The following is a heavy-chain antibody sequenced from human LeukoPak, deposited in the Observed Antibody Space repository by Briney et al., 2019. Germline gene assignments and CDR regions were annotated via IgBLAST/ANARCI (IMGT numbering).Heavy chain of an antibody. CDR2: IIPIFGTA. V-gene: IGHV1-69*13. J-gene: IGHJ4*02. Sequence: SVKVSFEASGGTFSSYAISWVRQAPGQGLEWMGGIIPIFGTANYAQKFQGRVTITADESTSTAYMELSSLRSEDTAVYYCARWRSSTSCYACFDYWGQGTLVTVSS. D-gene: IGHD2-2*01. CDR1: GGTFSSYA. CDR3: ARWRSSTSCYACFDY.